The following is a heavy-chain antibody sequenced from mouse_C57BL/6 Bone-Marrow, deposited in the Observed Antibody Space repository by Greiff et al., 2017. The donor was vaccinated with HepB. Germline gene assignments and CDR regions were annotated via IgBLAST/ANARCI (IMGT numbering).Heavy chain of an antibody. J-gene: IGHJ1*03. Sequence: QVQLQHSGPELVKPGASVKISCKASGYAFSSSWMNWVKQRPGKGLEWIGRIYPGDGDTNYNGKFKGKATLTADKSSSTAYMQLSSPTSEDSAVYFCARGGYFDVWGTGTTVTVSS. CDR1: GYAFSSSW. CDR3: ARGGYFDV. V-gene: IGHV1-82*01. CDR2: IYPGDGDT.